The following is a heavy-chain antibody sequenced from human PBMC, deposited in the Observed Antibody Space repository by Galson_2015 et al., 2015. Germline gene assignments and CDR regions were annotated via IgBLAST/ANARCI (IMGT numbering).Heavy chain of an antibody. Sequence: SVNAAYKVSGYTLTGLSMHWARPAPGKGLGWMGGLDPEDGETIYAQKFQGRVTMTEDTSTDTAYMELSSLRPEDTAVYYCATSLYYYDISGVCWGQGTLVTVSS. CDR3: ATSLYYYDISGVC. CDR1: GYTLTGLS. CDR2: LDPEDGET. J-gene: IGHJ4*02. D-gene: IGHD3-22*01. V-gene: IGHV1-24*01.